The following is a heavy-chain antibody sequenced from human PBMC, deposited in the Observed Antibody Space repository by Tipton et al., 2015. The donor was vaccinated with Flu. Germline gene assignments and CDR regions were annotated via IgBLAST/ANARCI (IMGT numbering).Heavy chain of an antibody. CDR1: GFSLSTSGVG. V-gene: IGHV2-5*02. CDR2: IYWDDDK. CDR3: APRRSERWLQNYNWFDP. D-gene: IGHD5-24*01. J-gene: IGHJ5*02. Sequence: LVKPTQTLTLTCTLSGFSLSTSGVGVGWIRQPPGKALEWLALIYWDDDKRYSPSLKSRLTITKDTSKNQVVLTMTNMDPVDTATYYCAPRRSERWLQNYNWFDPWGQGTLVTVSS.